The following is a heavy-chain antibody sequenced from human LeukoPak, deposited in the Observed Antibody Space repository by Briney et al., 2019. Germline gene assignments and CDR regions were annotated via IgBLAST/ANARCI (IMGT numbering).Heavy chain of an antibody. D-gene: IGHD5-18*01. CDR2: INSDGSST. J-gene: IGHJ4*02. CDR1: GFTFSSYW. Sequence: GGSLRLSCAASGFTFSSYWAHWVRQAPGKGLVWVSRINSDGSSTSYADSVKGRFTISRDNAKNTLYLQMNSLRAEDTAVYYCARAGWDTAMVSDYFDYWGQGTLVTVSS. CDR3: ARAGWDTAMVSDYFDY. V-gene: IGHV3-74*01.